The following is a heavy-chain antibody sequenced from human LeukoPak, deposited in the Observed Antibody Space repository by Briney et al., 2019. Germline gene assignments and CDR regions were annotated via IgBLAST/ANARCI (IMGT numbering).Heavy chain of an antibody. Sequence: GKSLRLSCAASGFTFSGYPIHWVRQAPGKGLEWVAVISYDGSNKYYAESVKGRFTISRDNSKNTLYLQMNSLRAEDTAVYYCARGEYDYVWGSYPDYWGQGTLVTVSS. J-gene: IGHJ4*02. V-gene: IGHV3-30*04. CDR2: ISYDGSNK. CDR3: ARGEYDYVWGSYPDY. CDR1: GFTFSGYP. D-gene: IGHD3-16*02.